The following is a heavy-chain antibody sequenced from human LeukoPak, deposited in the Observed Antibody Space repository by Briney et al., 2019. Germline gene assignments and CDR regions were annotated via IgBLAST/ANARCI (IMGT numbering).Heavy chain of an antibody. J-gene: IGHJ6*03. V-gene: IGHV1-69*05. CDR2: IIPIFGTA. D-gene: IGHD2-2*03. Sequence: SVKVSCKASGGTFSSYVINWVRQAPGQGLEWMGGIIPIFGTANYAQKFQGRVTINTDESTSTAYMELSSLRSEDTAVYYCARDGYRLSGYFYYMDVWGKGTTVTVSS. CDR1: GGTFSSYV. CDR3: ARDGYRLSGYFYYMDV.